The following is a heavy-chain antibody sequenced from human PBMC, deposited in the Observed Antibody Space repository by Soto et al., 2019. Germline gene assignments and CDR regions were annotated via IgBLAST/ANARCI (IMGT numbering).Heavy chain of an antibody. D-gene: IGHD2-2*03. CDR1: GFTFSSYA. CDR2: ISSSATYI. CDR3: ASSNWMDWFDP. V-gene: IGHV3-21*01. J-gene: IGHJ5*02. Sequence: GGSLRLSCSASGFTFSSYAMNWVRQAPGKGPEWVSSISSSATYIRYVDSVKGRFTISRDNAKNALYLQMNSLRTEDTAVYYCASSNWMDWFDPWGQGTLVTVPQ.